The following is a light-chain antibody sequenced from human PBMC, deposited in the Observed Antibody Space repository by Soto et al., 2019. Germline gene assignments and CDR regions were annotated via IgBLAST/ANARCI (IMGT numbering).Light chain of an antibody. J-gene: IGLJ1*01. V-gene: IGLV2-11*01. Sequence: QSALTQPRSVSGSPGQSVTISCTGASSDVGGYNYVSWYQQHPGKAPKLMIYDVSKRPSGVPDRFSGSKSGNTASLTISGLQTEDEADYYCCSYAGRYTYVFGSGTTVTVL. CDR3: CSYAGRYTYV. CDR1: SSDVGGYNY. CDR2: DVS.